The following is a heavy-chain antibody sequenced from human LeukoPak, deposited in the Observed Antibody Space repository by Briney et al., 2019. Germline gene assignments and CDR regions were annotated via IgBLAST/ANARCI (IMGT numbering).Heavy chain of an antibody. V-gene: IGHV3-30-3*01. J-gene: IGHJ6*02. CDR2: ISYDGSNK. Sequence: GGSLRLSCAASGFTFSSYAMHWVRQAPGKGLEWVAVISYDGSNKYYADSVKGRFIISRDNSKNTLYLQMNSLRAEDTAVYYCASEVYYDSGLVYYYGMDVWGQGTTVTVSS. CDR1: GFTFSSYA. CDR3: ASEVYYDSGLVYYYGMDV. D-gene: IGHD3-22*01.